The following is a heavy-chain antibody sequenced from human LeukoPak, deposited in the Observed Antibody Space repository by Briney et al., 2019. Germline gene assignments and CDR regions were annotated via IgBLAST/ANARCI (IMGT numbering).Heavy chain of an antibody. D-gene: IGHD3-3*01. J-gene: IGHJ5*02. Sequence: GGSLRLSXAASGFTFSTYSMNWVRQAPGKGLEWVSYISSSSSTIYYADSVKGRFTISRDNAKDSLYLQMNSLRAEDTAVYYCARGPRRITIFGVDPNWFDPWGQGTLVTVSS. V-gene: IGHV3-48*01. CDR2: ISSSSSTI. CDR3: ARGPRRITIFGVDPNWFDP. CDR1: GFTFSTYS.